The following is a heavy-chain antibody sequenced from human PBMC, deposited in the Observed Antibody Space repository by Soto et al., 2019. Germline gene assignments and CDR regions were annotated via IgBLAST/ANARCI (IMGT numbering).Heavy chain of an antibody. CDR3: ARGGHIAVVTASFDY. Sequence: GESLKISCKGSGYSFTNYWIGWVRQLPGKGLEWMGIIYPGDSDTRYSPSFQGQVTISADTSTSTVFMELSSLRSDDTAVYYCARGGHIAVVTASFDYWGQGTLVTVSS. J-gene: IGHJ4*02. V-gene: IGHV5-51*01. CDR2: IYPGDSDT. D-gene: IGHD2-21*02. CDR1: GYSFTNYW.